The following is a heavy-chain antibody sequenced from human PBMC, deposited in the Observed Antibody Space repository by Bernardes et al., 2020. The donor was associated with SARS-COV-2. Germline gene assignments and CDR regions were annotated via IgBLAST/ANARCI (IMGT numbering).Heavy chain of an antibody. CDR1: GYTFTSYG. V-gene: IGHV1-18*04. CDR3: ARDRGDYFGSGSSFDF. CDR2: INGYNDKS. D-gene: IGHD3-10*01. J-gene: IGHJ4*02. Sequence: ASVKDSCKGSGYTFTSYGISWVRQAPGQGLEWMGWINGYNDKSNYALKFQGRVTMTTDTSTSTVYMDLRSLRSDDTAVYYCARDRGDYFGSGSSFDFWGQGTLVTVSS.